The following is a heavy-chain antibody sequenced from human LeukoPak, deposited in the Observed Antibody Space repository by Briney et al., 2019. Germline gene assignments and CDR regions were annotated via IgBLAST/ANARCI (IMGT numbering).Heavy chain of an antibody. V-gene: IGHV1-69*04. J-gene: IGHJ4*02. D-gene: IGHD5-18*01. CDR2: IIPILGIA. Sequence: SVKVSCKASGGTFSSYAISWVRQAPGQGLEWMGRIIPILGIANYAQKFQGRATITADKSTSTAYMELSSLRSEDTAVYYCARDRGYSYGRFDYWGQGTLVTVSS. CDR1: GGTFSSYA. CDR3: ARDRGYSYGRFDY.